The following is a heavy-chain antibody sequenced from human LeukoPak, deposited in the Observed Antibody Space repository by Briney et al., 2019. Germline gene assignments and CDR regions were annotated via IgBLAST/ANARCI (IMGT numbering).Heavy chain of an antibody. V-gene: IGHV4-59*08. CDR2: IYYSGST. D-gene: IGHD1-26*01. Sequence: PSETLSLTCTVSGGSISSYYWSWIRQPPGKGLEWIGFIYYSGSTNYNPSLKSRVSISVDTSKNQFSLKLSSVTAADTAVYYCARVGPIVGATYFDYWGQGTLVTVSS. J-gene: IGHJ4*02. CDR1: GGSISSYY. CDR3: ARVGPIVGATYFDY.